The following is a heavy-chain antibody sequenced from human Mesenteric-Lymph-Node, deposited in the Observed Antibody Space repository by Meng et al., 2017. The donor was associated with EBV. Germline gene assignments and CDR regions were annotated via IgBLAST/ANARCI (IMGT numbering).Heavy chain of an antibody. CDR3: AHRPGYSGSFDFDY. Sequence: QLTLKHSGPTLVKPTQTLTLTCTFSGFSLSTSGVGVGCIRQPPGKALEWLALIYWDDDKRYSPSLKSRLTITKDTSKNQVVLTMTNMDPVDTGTYYCAHRPGYSGSFDFDYWGQGTLVTVSS. CDR1: GFSLSTSGVG. V-gene: IGHV2-5*02. J-gene: IGHJ4*02. D-gene: IGHD1-26*01. CDR2: IYWDDDK.